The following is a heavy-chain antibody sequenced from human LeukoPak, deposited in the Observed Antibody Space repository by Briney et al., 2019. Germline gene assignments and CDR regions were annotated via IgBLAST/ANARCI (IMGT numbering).Heavy chain of an antibody. CDR1: GDSISSYY. CDR2: IYYSGST. Sequence: PSETLSLTCTVSGDSISSYYWSWIRQPPGKGLEWIGYIYYSGSTNYNPSLKSRVTISVDTSKNQFSLKLSSVTAADTAVYYCARQGYSSSSVYYYYYLDVWGKGTPVTVSS. J-gene: IGHJ6*03. CDR3: ARQGYSSSSVYYYYYLDV. V-gene: IGHV4-59*01. D-gene: IGHD6-6*01.